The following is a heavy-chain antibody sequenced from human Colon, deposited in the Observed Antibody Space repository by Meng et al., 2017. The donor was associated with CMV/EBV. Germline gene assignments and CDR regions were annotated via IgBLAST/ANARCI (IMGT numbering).Heavy chain of an antibody. CDR2: ISAYTGDT. J-gene: IGHJ1*01. CDR3: VRESQSGSYIYLQH. CDR1: GYTFTNYG. D-gene: IGHD1-26*01. V-gene: IGHV1-18*01. Sequence: QVQLVQSGAEVKKPGASVKVSCKASGYTFTNYGISWVRQAPGQGLEWMGWISAYTGDTYYAQKFQGKVTMTTDTSTSTANMELRSLRSDDTAVYYCVRESQSGSYIYLQHWGQGTLVTVSS.